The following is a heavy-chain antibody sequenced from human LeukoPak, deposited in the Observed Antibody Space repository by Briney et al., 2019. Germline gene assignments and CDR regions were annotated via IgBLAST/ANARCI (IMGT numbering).Heavy chain of an antibody. J-gene: IGHJ6*03. CDR3: VRAEVGTTLKYYYYYMDV. CDR2: ISGSGGNT. D-gene: IGHD1-26*01. CDR1: GFTFSSYA. V-gene: IGHV3-23*01. Sequence: PGGSLRLSCAASGFTFSSYAMSWVRQAPGKGLEWVSAISGSGGNTYYADSVKGRCTISRDNGKNSMYLQMHSLRAEDTAVYYCVRAEVGTTLKYYYYYMDVWGKGTTVTVSS.